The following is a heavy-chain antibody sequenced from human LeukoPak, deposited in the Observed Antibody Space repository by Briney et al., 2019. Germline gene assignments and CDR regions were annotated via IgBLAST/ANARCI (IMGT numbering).Heavy chain of an antibody. J-gene: IGHJ4*02. Sequence: RPSLAVSGFTPNPYAMRSVRQAPGEGLEWVSAISGSGGSTYYADSVKGRFTISRDNSKNTLYLQMNSLRAEDTAVHYCASDRYYYDSSGYFYWGQGTLVTVSS. CDR1: GFTPNPYA. CDR3: ASDRYYYDSSGYFY. CDR2: ISGSGGST. V-gene: IGHV3-23*01. D-gene: IGHD3-22*01.